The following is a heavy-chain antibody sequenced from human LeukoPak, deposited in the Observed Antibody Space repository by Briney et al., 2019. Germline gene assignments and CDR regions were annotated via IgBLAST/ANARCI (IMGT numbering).Heavy chain of an antibody. CDR1: GYTFTSYA. CDR3: AGVASSAFDI. CDR2: INAGNGNT. J-gene: IGHJ3*02. Sequence: ASVKVSCKASGYTFTSYAMHWVRQAPGQRLEWMGWINAGNGNTKYSQKFQGRVTIATDTSASTACMELRSLRSEDTAVYYCAGVASSAFDIWGQGTMVTVSS. V-gene: IGHV1-3*01.